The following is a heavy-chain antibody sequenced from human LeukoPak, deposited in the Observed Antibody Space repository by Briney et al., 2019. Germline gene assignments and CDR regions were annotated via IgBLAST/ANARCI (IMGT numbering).Heavy chain of an antibody. Sequence: GGSLRLSCAASGFNFSTYAMHWVRQAPGKGLEYVSGISRSGDSTYYANSVKGRFTISRDNSKNTLYLQMGSLRAEDMAVYYCASSPPTGTTWYFDLWGRGTLVTVSS. V-gene: IGHV3-64*01. CDR2: ISRSGDST. J-gene: IGHJ2*01. CDR3: ASSPPTGTTWYFDL. CDR1: GFNFSTYA. D-gene: IGHD1-7*01.